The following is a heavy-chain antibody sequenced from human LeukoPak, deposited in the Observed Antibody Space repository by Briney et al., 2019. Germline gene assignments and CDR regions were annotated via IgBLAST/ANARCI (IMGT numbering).Heavy chain of an antibody. Sequence: PSETLSLTCTVSGGSVSSGNYYWNWIRQPPGKGLEWIGYISYTGSTNYNPSLKSRVTVSVDTSKNQFSLKLSSVTAADTAVYYCARVPDYWGQGTLVTVSS. V-gene: IGHV4-61*01. CDR2: ISYTGST. CDR1: GGSVSSGNYY. J-gene: IGHJ4*02. CDR3: ARVPDY.